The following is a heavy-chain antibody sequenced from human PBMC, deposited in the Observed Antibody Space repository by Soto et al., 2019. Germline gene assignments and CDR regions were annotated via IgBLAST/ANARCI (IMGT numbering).Heavy chain of an antibody. CDR3: ARDRTFGYCSSTSCYGIRTGFDY. V-gene: IGHV1-18*01. Sequence: QVQLVQSGAEVKKPGASVKVSCKASGYTFTSYGISWVRQAPGQGLEWMGWISAYNGNTNYAQKLQGRVTMTTDTSTSTAYMELRSLRSDDTAVYYCARDRTFGYCSSTSCYGIRTGFDYWGQGTLVTVSS. CDR1: GYTFTSYG. D-gene: IGHD2-2*01. CDR2: ISAYNGNT. J-gene: IGHJ4*02.